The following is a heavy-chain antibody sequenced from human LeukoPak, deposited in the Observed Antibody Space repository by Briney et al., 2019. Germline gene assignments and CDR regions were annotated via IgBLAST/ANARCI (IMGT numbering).Heavy chain of an antibody. V-gene: IGHV1-2*02. CDR2: MNPNSGGT. Sequence: ASVKVSCKASGYTLTGHSMHWVRQAPGQGLEWMGWMNPNSGGTKYTRKFQGRVTMTRDTSISTAYMELSRLTSDDTAMYYCARDPGPYYYGSGSPYYFDYWGQGTLVTVSS. CDR1: GYTLTGHS. J-gene: IGHJ4*02. D-gene: IGHD3-10*01. CDR3: ARDPGPYYYGSGSPYYFDY.